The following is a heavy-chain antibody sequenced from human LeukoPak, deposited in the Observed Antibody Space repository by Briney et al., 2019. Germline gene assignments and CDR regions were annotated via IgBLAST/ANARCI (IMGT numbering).Heavy chain of an antibody. Sequence: KTGGSLRLSCAASGFTFTYAWMNWARQAPGKGLEWVAYISTSGDSTKYADSVEGRFTISRDNAENSLYLLMNSLRVEDTAVYYCVKNGWLDYWGQGILVTVSS. CDR1: GFTFTYAW. J-gene: IGHJ4*02. V-gene: IGHV3-21*06. CDR3: VKNGWLDY. CDR2: ISTSGDST. D-gene: IGHD6-19*01.